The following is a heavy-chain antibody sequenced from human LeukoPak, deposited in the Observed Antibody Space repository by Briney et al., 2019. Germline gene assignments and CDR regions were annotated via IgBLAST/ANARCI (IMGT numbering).Heavy chain of an antibody. D-gene: IGHD3-10*01. CDR2: ISSSSSYI. V-gene: IGHV3-21*04. CDR3: ARSSGSRDRRAFDI. J-gene: IGHJ3*02. Sequence: GGSLRLSCAASGFTFSSYSMNWVRQAPGKGLEWVSSISSSSSYIYYADSVKGRFTISRDNAKNSLYLQMNSLRAEDTALYYCARSSGSRDRRAFDIWGQGTMVTVSS. CDR1: GFTFSSYS.